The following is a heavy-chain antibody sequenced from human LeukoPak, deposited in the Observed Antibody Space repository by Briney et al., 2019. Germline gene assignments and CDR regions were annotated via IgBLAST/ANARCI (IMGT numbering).Heavy chain of an antibody. CDR2: IYYSGST. Sequence: SETLSLTCTVSGGSISSGDYSWSWIRQPPGKGLEWIGYIYYSGSTYYNPSLKSRVTISVDTSKNQFSLKLSSVTAADTAVYYCARSISFYCSSTSCYPDYWGQGTLVTVSS. V-gene: IGHV4-30-4*01. CDR3: ARSISFYCSSTSCYPDY. D-gene: IGHD2-2*01. J-gene: IGHJ4*02. CDR1: GGSISSGDYS.